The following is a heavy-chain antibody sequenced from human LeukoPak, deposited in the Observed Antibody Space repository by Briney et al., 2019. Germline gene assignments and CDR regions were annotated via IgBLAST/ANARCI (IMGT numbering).Heavy chain of an antibody. J-gene: IGHJ4*02. CDR2: IHPEGNEK. D-gene: IGHD6-13*01. Sequence: GGSLRLSCAVSGFTFSDFWMSWVRQAPGRGLEWVANIHPEGNEKYYVDSVKGRFTISRDNAKNSLYLQMNSLRAEDTAVYYCARQGGYSSSWADYWGQGTLVTVSS. V-gene: IGHV3-7*01. CDR3: ARQGGYSSSWADY. CDR1: GFTFSDFW.